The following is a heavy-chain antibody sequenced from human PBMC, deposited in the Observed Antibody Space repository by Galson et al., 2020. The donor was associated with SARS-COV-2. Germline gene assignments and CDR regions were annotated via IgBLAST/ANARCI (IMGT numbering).Heavy chain of an antibody. J-gene: IGHJ4*02. CDR1: GFSLSTSGVG. CDR3: ALEATGTSY. V-gene: IGHV2-5*02. CDR2: IYWDDDK. Sequence: VSGPTLVKPTQTLTLTCTFSGFSLSTSGVGVGWIRQPPEKALEWLALIYWDDDKRYSPFLKKRLTITKDTSKNQVVLTMTNMDPVDTATYYCALEATGTSYWGRGTLVTVSS. D-gene: IGHD6-13*01.